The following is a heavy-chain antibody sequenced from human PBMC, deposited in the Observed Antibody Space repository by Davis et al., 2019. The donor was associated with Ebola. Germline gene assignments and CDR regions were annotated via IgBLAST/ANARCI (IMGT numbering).Heavy chain of an antibody. J-gene: IGHJ6*02. CDR3: ARSPVVRRMDV. CDR2: ISSNGGST. CDR1: GFTFRSYP. V-gene: IGHV3-64*01. Sequence: GESLILPCPASGFTFRSYPMHWVRQAPGKGMEYVSAISSNGGSTYYANSVKGRFTISRDNSKNTLYLQMGSRRAEDMAVYYCARSPVVRRMDVWGQGTTVTVSS. D-gene: IGHD3-10*01.